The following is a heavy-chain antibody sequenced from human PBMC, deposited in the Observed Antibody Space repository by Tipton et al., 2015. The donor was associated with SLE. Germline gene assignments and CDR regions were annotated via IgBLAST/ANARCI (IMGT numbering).Heavy chain of an antibody. J-gene: IGHJ4*02. Sequence: TLSLTCIVSGGSITTTPYYWGWIRQSPEKGLEWIGSTHYSGTNYYNPSLESLVTMSMDTSKNEFSLNLRSVAATDTAVDYCARLSPLWFGEYTEYWGQGTLVTVTS. CDR2: THYSGTN. D-gene: IGHD3-10*01. CDR1: GGSITTTPYY. V-gene: IGHV4-39*01. CDR3: ARLSPLWFGEYTEY.